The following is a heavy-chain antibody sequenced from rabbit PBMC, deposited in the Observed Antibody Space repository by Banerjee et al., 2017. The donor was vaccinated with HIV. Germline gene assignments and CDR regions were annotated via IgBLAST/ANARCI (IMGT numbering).Heavy chain of an antibody. CDR2: IDAGGST. CDR3: ATHISGYYNL. J-gene: IGHJ4*01. CDR1: GFDLSSYW. V-gene: IGHV1S45*01. Sequence: QEQLEESGGGLVKPEGSLTLTCKASGFDLSSYWMCWVRQAPGKGLEWIGVIDAGGSTWYASWAKGRFTISKTSSTTVTLQMTSLTAADTATYFCATHISGYYNLWGPGTLVTVS. D-gene: IGHD1-1*01.